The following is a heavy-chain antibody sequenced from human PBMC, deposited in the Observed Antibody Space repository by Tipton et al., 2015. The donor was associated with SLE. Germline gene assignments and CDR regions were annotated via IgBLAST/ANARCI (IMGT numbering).Heavy chain of an antibody. D-gene: IGHD3-10*01. J-gene: IGHJ5*02. CDR1: GDSITRSSLY. CDR2: IYYSGTAH. V-gene: IGHV4-39*07. Sequence: TLSLTCTVSGDSITRSSLYWGWIRQPPGKGLEWIGSIYYSGTAHYENPSLKSRVTISIDTSNNQFSLRRTSVTAADTAVCFCARVGDYYNSGSRVFDPWGQGFLVTVSS. CDR3: ARVGDYYNSGSRVFDP.